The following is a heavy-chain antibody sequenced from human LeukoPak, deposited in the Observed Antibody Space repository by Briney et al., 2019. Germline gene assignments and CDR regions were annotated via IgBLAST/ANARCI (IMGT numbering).Heavy chain of an antibody. Sequence: RGSLRLSCAASGFTFSSYWMYWVRQAPGKGLVWVSRINSDGSSTRYADSVKGRFTISRDNAKNTLYLQMNSLTAEDTALYYCVILHEKAWGQGTLVTVSS. CDR1: GFTFSSYW. V-gene: IGHV3-74*01. CDR2: INSDGSST. CDR3: VILHEKA. J-gene: IGHJ5*02.